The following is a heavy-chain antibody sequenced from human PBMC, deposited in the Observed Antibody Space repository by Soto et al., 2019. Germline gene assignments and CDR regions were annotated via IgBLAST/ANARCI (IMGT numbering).Heavy chain of an antibody. CDR1: GFTFSSYS. J-gene: IGHJ6*03. V-gene: IGHV3-21*04. Sequence: GGSLRLSCAASGFTFSSYSMNWVRQAPGKGLEWVSSISSSSNYIYYADSVKGRFTISRDNSKNTLYLQMNSLRAEDTAVYYCAKGGDIVLMVYSYYYYMDVWGKGTTVTVSS. CDR3: AKGGDIVLMVYSYYYYMDV. CDR2: ISSSSNYI. D-gene: IGHD2-8*01.